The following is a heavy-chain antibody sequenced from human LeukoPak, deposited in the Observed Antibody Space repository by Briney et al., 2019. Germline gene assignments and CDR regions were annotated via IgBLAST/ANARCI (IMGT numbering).Heavy chain of an antibody. V-gene: IGHV3-30*04. D-gene: IGHD2-21*01. J-gene: IGHJ6*02. CDR2: ISSDGRHI. Sequence: GGALRLSCAASGCICSSYAVHWVRQGPGKGLEWVAGISSDGRHIFYADSVKGRFTISRDNSKNTLYLQMNSLRAEDTALYLCARCGGTCSLQSTSAMDVWGQGTTVTVS. CDR1: GCICSSYA. CDR3: ARCGGTCSLQSTSAMDV.